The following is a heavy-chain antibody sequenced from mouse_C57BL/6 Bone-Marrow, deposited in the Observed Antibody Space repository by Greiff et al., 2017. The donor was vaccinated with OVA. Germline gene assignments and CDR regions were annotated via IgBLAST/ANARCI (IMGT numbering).Heavy chain of an antibody. Sequence: VQLQQPGAELVMPGASVKLSCKASGYTFTSYGISWVKQRTGQGLEWIGEIYPRSGNTYYNEKFKGKATLTADKSSSTAYMELRSLTSEDSAVYFCARSRDSNYSYWGQGTLVTVSA. CDR2: IYPRSGNT. D-gene: IGHD2-5*01. J-gene: IGHJ3*01. CDR1: GYTFTSYG. V-gene: IGHV1-81*01. CDR3: ARSRDSNYSY.